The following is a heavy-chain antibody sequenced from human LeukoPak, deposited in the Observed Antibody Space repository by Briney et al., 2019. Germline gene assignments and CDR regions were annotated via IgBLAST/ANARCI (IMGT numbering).Heavy chain of an antibody. CDR1: GFTFSSYG. CDR2: ISGSGGST. V-gene: IGHV3-23*01. J-gene: IGHJ4*02. CDR3: ATGGDGYNR. Sequence: GGSLRLSCAASGFTFSSYGMSWVRQAPGKGLEWVSAISGSGGSTYYADSVKGRFTISRGNAKNSLYLQMNSLRAEDTAVYYCATGGDGYNRWGQGTLVTVSS. D-gene: IGHD5-24*01.